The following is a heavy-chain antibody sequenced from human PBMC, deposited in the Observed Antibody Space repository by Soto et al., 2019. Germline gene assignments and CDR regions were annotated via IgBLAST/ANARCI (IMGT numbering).Heavy chain of an antibody. D-gene: IGHD2-21*01. V-gene: IGHV3-23*01. CDR2: ISGSGGST. Sequence: GGSLRLSCPASGFTFISYAMSWVRQALGKGLKWVSAISGSGGSTYYADSVKGRFTISRDNSKNTLYLQMNSLRAEDTAVYYCARSKKVVVVIAIKRYDAFDIWGQGTMVTVSS. J-gene: IGHJ3*02. CDR3: ARSKKVVVVIAIKRYDAFDI. CDR1: GFTFISYA.